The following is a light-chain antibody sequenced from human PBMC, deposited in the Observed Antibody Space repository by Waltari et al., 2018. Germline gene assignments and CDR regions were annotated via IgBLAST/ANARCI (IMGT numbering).Light chain of an antibody. V-gene: IGLV4-69*01. CDR1: SGHSSYA. J-gene: IGLJ3*02. CDR2: LNSDGSH. CDR3: QTWDTDIRV. Sequence: QLVLTQSPSASASLGASVKLTCTLSSGHSSYAIPWPQQQPEKGPRFLMKLNSDGSHSKGDGIPDRFSGSSSGTERYLTISSLQSEDEADYYCQTWDTDIRVFGGGTELTVL.